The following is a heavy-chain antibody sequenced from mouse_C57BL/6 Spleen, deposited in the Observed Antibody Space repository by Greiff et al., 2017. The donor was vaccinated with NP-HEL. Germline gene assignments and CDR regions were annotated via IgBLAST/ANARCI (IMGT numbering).Heavy chain of an antibody. CDR2: ISSGSSTI. J-gene: IGHJ4*01. Sequence: EVKVVESGGGLVKPGGSLKLSCAASGFTFSDYGMHWVRQAPEKGLEWVAYISSGSSTIYYADTVKGRFTISRDNAKNTLFLQMTSLRSEDTAMYYCAGSRHYAMDYWGQGTSVTVSS. CDR1: GFTFSDYG. CDR3: AGSRHYAMDY. D-gene: IGHD1-1*01. V-gene: IGHV5-17*01.